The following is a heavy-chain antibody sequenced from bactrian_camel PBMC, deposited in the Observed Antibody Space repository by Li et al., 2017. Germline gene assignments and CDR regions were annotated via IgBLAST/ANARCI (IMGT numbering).Heavy chain of an antibody. CDR2: IHSDARDT. CDR3: AADPGSRQNYEYGY. Sequence: VQLVESGGGLVQPGGSLRLSCAASGFTFSSAAMSWVRQAPGKGLEWVSSIHSDARDTYYADSVKGRFTIPRDNARNTVYLQMNRLNFEDTALYYCAADPGSRQNYEYGYWGQGTQVTVS. J-gene: IGHJ4*01. CDR1: GFTFSSAA. V-gene: IGHV3S7*01. D-gene: IGHD2*01.